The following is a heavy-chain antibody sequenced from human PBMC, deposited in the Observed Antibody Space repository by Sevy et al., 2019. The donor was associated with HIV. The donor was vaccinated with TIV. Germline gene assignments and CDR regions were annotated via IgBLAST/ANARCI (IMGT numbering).Heavy chain of an antibody. CDR2: ISYDGSRK. J-gene: IGHJ4*02. CDR3: ATDRISDWFFDS. V-gene: IGHV3-30-3*01. Sequence: GGSLRLSCAASGFTFGSYAMHWVRQAPGKGLEWLAFISYDGSRKYYADSVKGRFTISRDNSKNTLFMQVNSLRAEDTAVYYCATDRISDWFFDSWGQGTLVTVSS. D-gene: IGHD3-9*01. CDR1: GFTFGSYA.